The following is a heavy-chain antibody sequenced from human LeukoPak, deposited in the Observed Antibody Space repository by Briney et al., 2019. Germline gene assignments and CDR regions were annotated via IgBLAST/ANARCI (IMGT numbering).Heavy chain of an antibody. D-gene: IGHD2-2*01. Sequence: PSQTLSLTCTVSGGSISSGSYYWSWIRQPAGKGLEWIGRIYTSGSTNYNPSLKSRVTISVDTSKNQFSLKLSSVTAADPAVYYCTRGAIVVVPAGNWYFDLWGRGTLVTVSS. V-gene: IGHV4-61*02. CDR1: GGSISSGSYY. CDR3: TRGAIVVVPAGNWYFDL. J-gene: IGHJ2*01. CDR2: IYTSGST.